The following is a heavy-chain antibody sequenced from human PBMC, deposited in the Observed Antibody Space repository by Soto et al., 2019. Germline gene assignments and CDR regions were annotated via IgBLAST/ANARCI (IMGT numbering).Heavy chain of an antibody. D-gene: IGHD3-22*01. Sequence: WVRQAPGQGLEWMGWISAYNGNTNYAQKFQGRVTMTTDTSTSTAYMELRSLRSDDTAVYYCARVKTSGYHNWFDPWGQGTLVTVSS. J-gene: IGHJ5*02. CDR3: ARVKTSGYHNWFDP. CDR2: ISAYNGNT. V-gene: IGHV1-18*01.